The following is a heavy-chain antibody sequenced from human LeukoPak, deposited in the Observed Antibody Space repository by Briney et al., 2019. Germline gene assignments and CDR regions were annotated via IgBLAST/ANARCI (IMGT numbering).Heavy chain of an antibody. CDR2: INPSGGST. V-gene: IGHV1-46*01. Sequence: ASVKVSCKASGYTFTSYYMHWVRQAPGQGLEWMGIINPSGGSTSYAQKFQGRVTMTRDTSTSTVYMELSSLRSEDTAVYYCARGPYYYDSSGYPSPYYFDYWGQGTLVTVSS. CDR3: ARGPYYYDSSGYPSPYYFDY. D-gene: IGHD3-22*01. CDR1: GYTFTSYY. J-gene: IGHJ4*02.